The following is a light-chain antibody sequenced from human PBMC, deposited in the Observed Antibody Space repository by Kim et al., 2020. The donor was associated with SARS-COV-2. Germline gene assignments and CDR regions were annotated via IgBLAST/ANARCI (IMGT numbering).Light chain of an antibody. Sequence: AAQTARISCTGYRLGDKYVSWYQQQPGQAPVVVIFQDKQRHPGTPEPFPGSHSGNTDTLTISGTQAMDEADSYCHARDSNTNNYVFGAGTKVTVL. CDR3: HARDSNTNNYV. CDR1: RLGDKY. V-gene: IGLV3-1*01. CDR2: QDK. J-gene: IGLJ1*01.